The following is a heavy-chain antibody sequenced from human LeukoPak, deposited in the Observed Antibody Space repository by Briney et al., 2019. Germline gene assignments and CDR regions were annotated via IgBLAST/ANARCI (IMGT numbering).Heavy chain of an antibody. J-gene: IGHJ4*02. CDR1: GGSISSYY. CDR3: ARASFTSSWNRSRYYFDY. Sequence: SETLSLTCTVSGGSISSYYWSWIRQPPGKGLEWIGYIYYSGSTNYNPSLKSRVTISVDTSKNQFSLKLSSVTAADTAVYYCARASFTSSWNRSRYYFDYWGQGTLVTVSS. CDR2: IYYSGST. D-gene: IGHD6-13*01. V-gene: IGHV4-59*01.